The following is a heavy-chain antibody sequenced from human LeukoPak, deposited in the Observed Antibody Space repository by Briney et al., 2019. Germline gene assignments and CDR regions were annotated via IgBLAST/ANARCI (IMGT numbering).Heavy chain of an antibody. V-gene: IGHV3-30-3*01. CDR3: ARAGRSLAYCSGGSCPGLD. CDR1: GFTFSDYY. J-gene: IGHJ4*02. Sequence: PGGSLRLSCAASGFTFSDYYMTWVRQAPGKGLEWVAVISYDGSNKYYADSVKGRFTISRDNSKNTLYLQMNSLRAEDTAVYYCARAGRSLAYCSGGSCPGLDWGQGTLVTVSS. CDR2: ISYDGSNK. D-gene: IGHD2-15*01.